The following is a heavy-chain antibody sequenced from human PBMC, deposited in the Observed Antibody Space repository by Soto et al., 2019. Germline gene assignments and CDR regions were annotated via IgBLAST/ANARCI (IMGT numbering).Heavy chain of an antibody. V-gene: IGHV4-38-2*01. J-gene: IGHJ5*02. CDR3: ATRITVFGLLIPPFDP. D-gene: IGHD3-3*01. CDR2: INHTGGT. CDR1: GYSISSYYY. Sequence: PSETLSLTCAVSGYSISSYYYWGWIRQPPGKGLEWIGEINHTGGTHYNPSLKSRVTMSVDTSKNQFSLRLSSVTAADTAIYYCATRITVFGLLIPPFDPWGQGTQVTVSS.